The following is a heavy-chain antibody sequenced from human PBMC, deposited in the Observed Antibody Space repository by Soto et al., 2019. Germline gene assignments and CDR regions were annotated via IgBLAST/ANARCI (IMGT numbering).Heavy chain of an antibody. D-gene: IGHD4-4*01. Sequence: SETLSLTCTVSGGSISSGDYYWSWIRQPPGKGLEWIGYIYYSGSTYYNPSLKSRVTISVDTSKNQFSLKLSSVTAADTAVYYCARVAGYSINWFDPWRQGTLVTVSS. J-gene: IGHJ5*02. CDR2: IYYSGST. V-gene: IGHV4-30-4*01. CDR1: GGSISSGDYY. CDR3: ARVAGYSINWFDP.